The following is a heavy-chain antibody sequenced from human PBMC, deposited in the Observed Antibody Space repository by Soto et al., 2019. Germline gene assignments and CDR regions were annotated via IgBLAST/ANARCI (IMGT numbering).Heavy chain of an antibody. CDR1: GGTFSSYA. V-gene: IGHV1-69*01. J-gene: IGHJ3*02. Sequence: QVQLVQSGAEVKKPGSSVKVSCKASGGTFSSYAISWVRQAPGQGLEWMGGIIPIFGTANYAQKFQGRVTITADESTSTAYMELSSLRSDDTAVYYCASWGYCSSTSCPQNDAFDIWGQGTMVTVSS. D-gene: IGHD2-2*01. CDR3: ASWGYCSSTSCPQNDAFDI. CDR2: IIPIFGTA.